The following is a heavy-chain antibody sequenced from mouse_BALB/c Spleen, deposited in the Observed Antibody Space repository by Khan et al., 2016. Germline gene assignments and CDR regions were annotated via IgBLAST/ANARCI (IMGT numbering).Heavy chain of an antibody. Sequence: EVKLLSSLVVLVQPGGSLKLSCAASGFDFSRYWMSWVRQAPGKGLEWIGEINPDSSTINYTPSLKDKFIISRDNAKNTLYLQMSKVRSEDTALYYCARGDYYGSNMDYWGQGTSVTVSS. V-gene: IGHV4-1*02. CDR3: ARGDYYGSNMDY. J-gene: IGHJ4*01. CDR1: GFDFSRYW. CDR2: INPDSSTI. D-gene: IGHD1-1*01.